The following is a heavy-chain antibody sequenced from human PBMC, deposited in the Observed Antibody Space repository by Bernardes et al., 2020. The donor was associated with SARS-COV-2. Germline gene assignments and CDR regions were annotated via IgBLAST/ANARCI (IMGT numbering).Heavy chain of an antibody. CDR2: ISGNGGST. CDR1: GFTFNTYS. D-gene: IGHD3-22*01. V-gene: IGHV3-64D*06. J-gene: IGHJ4*02. CDR3: VKGYSSSYYYNSFDY. Sequence: GGSLRLSCSASGFTFNTYSMHWVRQAPGKGLEYVSAISGNGGSTYYADSVKGRFTISRDNSENTLYLQMSSLRAEDTAIFYCVKGYSSSYYYNSFDYWGQGTLVTVSS.